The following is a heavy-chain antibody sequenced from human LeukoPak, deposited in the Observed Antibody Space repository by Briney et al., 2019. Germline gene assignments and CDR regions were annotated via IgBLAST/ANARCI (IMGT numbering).Heavy chain of an antibody. Sequence: SETLSLTCAVSGGSISSGGYSWSWIRQPPGKGLEWIGYIYHSGSTYYNPSLKSRVTISVDRSKNQFSLKLSSVTAADTAVYYCAREHSSSGYSYGYDYWGQGTLVTVSS. J-gene: IGHJ4*02. D-gene: IGHD5-18*01. CDR2: IYHSGST. CDR1: GGSISSGGYS. CDR3: AREHSSSGYSYGYDY. V-gene: IGHV4-30-2*01.